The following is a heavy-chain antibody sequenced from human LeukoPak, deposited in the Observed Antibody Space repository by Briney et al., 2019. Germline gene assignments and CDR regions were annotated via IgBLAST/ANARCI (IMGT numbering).Heavy chain of an antibody. CDR3: AREYSSSWYVHYYGMDV. D-gene: IGHD6-13*01. V-gene: IGHV1-8*01. J-gene: IGHJ6*02. Sequence: ASVKVSCKASGYTFTSYDINWVRQATGQGLEWMGWMNPNSGNTGYAQKFQGRVTMTRSTSISTAYMELSSLRSEDTAVYYCAREYSSSWYVHYYGMDVWGQGTTVTVSS. CDR2: MNPNSGNT. CDR1: GYTFTSYD.